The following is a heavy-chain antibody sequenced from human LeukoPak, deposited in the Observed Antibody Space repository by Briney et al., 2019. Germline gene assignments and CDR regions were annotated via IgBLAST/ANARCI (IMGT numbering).Heavy chain of an antibody. V-gene: IGHV7-4-1*02. Sequence: ASVKVSCKASGYTFTSYAMNWVRQAPGQGLEWMGWINTNTGNPTYAQGFTGRFVFSLDTSVSTAYLQISSLKAEDTAVYYCASSPIGYCSGGSCYSGGWFDPWGQGTLVTVSS. CDR1: GYTFTSYA. D-gene: IGHD2-15*01. CDR3: ASSPIGYCSGGSCYSGGWFDP. CDR2: INTNTGNP. J-gene: IGHJ5*02.